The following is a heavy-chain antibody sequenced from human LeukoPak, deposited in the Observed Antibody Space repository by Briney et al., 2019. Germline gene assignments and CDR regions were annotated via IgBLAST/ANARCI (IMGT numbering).Heavy chain of an antibody. D-gene: IGHD3-22*01. Sequence: GASVKVSCKASGGTFSSYAISWVRQAPGQGLEWMGGIIPIFGTANYAQKFQGRVTITADESTSTAYMELSSLRSEDTAVYYCARDRTGLLPKYNWLDPWGQGTLVTVSS. CDR2: IIPIFGTA. CDR3: ARDRTGLLPKYNWLDP. V-gene: IGHV1-69*13. J-gene: IGHJ5*02. CDR1: GGTFSSYA.